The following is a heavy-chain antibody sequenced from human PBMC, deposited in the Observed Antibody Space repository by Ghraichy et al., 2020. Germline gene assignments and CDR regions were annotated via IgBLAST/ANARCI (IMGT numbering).Heavy chain of an antibody. Sequence: LSLTCAASGFTFSSYSMNWVRQAPGKGLEWVSSISSSSSYIYYADSVKGRFTISRDNAKNSLYLQMNSLRAEDTAVYYCARAQYCSSTSCDAFDIWGQGTMVTVSS. V-gene: IGHV3-21*01. D-gene: IGHD2-2*01. J-gene: IGHJ3*02. CDR3: ARAQYCSSTSCDAFDI. CDR2: ISSSSSYI. CDR1: GFTFSSYS.